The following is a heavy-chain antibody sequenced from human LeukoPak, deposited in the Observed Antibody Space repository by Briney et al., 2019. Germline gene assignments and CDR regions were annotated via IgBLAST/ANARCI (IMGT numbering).Heavy chain of an antibody. CDR3: AREGGNYDFWSGYYPFDN. CDR1: GDSISDSKYF. J-gene: IGHJ4*02. Sequence: PSETLSLTCTVFGDSISDSKYFWGWIRQPPGKGLEWVGRIYTSGSTNYNPSLKSRVTMSVDTSKNQFSLKLSSVTAADSAVYFCAREGGNYDFWSGYYPFDNWGQGTLVTVSS. CDR2: IYTSGST. D-gene: IGHD3-3*01. V-gene: IGHV4-4*07.